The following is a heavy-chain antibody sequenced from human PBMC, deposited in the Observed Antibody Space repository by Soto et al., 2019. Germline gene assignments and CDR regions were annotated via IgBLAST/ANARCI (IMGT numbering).Heavy chain of an antibody. J-gene: IGHJ6*02. Sequence: QVQLVQSGAEVKKPGASVKVSCKASGYTLTSYGISWVRQAPGQGLEWMGWISAYNGNTNYAQKLQGRVTLTTDTATSTGYIALRSLRSDDTAVYYCAREEVGYGMDVWGQGTTVTVSS. V-gene: IGHV1-18*01. CDR3: AREEVGYGMDV. CDR1: GYTLTSYG. D-gene: IGHD1-26*01. CDR2: ISAYNGNT.